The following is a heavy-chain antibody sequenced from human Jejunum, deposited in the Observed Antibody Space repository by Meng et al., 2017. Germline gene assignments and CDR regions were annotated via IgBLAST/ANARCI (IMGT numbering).Heavy chain of an antibody. J-gene: IGHJ4*02. Sequence: QGRPQEPGPGLVKPSGTLSLTCTVSGVSTTAPFYWTWIRQAPGKGLEWIGEVWPSGATYYNPSLSSRITISIDTSNNQFSLEVAFLTAADTAVYYCARAIRERYFDSWGQGTLVTVSS. V-gene: IGHV4-4*02. CDR1: GVSTTAPFY. D-gene: IGHD1-14*01. CDR3: ARAIRERYFDS. CDR2: VWPSGAT.